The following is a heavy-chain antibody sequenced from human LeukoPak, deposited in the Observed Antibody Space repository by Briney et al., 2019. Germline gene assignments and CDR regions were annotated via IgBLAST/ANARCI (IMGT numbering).Heavy chain of an antibody. V-gene: IGHV3-7*01. D-gene: IGHD6-6*01. J-gene: IGHJ4*02. CDR1: GFIFSSYW. CDR2: IKQDGSEK. CDR3: ARVRGSSYFDY. Sequence: GGSLRLSCAASGFIFSSYWMSWVRQAPGKGLEWVANIKQDGSEKYYVDSVKGRFTISRDNAKNSLYLQMNRLRAEDTAVYYCARVRGSSYFDYWGQGTLVTVSS.